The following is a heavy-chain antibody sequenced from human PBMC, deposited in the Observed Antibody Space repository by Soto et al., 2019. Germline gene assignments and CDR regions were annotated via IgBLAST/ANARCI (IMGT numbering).Heavy chain of an antibody. CDR1: GYTFRNYG. J-gene: IGHJ3*02. CDR3: ARNVPLLWGELGLPPGI. D-gene: IGHD3-16*01. Sequence: QVQLVQSGAEVKEPGASVKVSCRTSGYTFRNYGITWVRQAPGQGLEWMGWISAYNGDTNYAQKFQDRVTMTTDTPTSTAKRELRSLGSDDTALYYCARNVPLLWGELGLPPGIWGQGTMVTVSS. CDR2: ISAYNGDT. V-gene: IGHV1-18*01.